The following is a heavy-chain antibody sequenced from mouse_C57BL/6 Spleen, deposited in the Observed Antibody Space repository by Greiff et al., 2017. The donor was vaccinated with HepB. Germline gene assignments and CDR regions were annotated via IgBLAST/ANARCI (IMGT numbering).Heavy chain of an antibody. D-gene: IGHD2-13*01. CDR1: GYTFTDYN. V-gene: IGHV1-18*01. Sequence: VQLQQSGPELVKPGASLKIPCKASGYTFTDYNMDWVKQSHGKSLEWIGDINPNNGGTIYNQKFKGKATLTVDKSSSTAYMELRSLTSEDTAVYYCARRDGDYMDYWGQGTSVTVSS. J-gene: IGHJ4*01. CDR2: INPNNGGT. CDR3: ARRDGDYMDY.